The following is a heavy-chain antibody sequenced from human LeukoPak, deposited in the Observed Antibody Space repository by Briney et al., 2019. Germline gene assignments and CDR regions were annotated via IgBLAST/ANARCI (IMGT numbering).Heavy chain of an antibody. J-gene: IGHJ4*01. CDR1: GYTFTGYY. CDR3: APAGYSSSWYQSYYFDY. D-gene: IGHD6-13*01. Sequence: ASVKVSCKASGYTFTGYYMHWVRQAPGQGLEWMGRINPNSGGTNYAQKFQGRVTMTRDTSISTAYMDLSRLRSDDTAVYYCAPAGYSSSWYQSYYFDYWGQEPWSPSPQ. CDR2: INPNSGGT. V-gene: IGHV1-2*06.